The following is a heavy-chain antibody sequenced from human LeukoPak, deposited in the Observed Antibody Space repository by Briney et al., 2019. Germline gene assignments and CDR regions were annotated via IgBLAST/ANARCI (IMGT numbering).Heavy chain of an antibody. D-gene: IGHD6-19*01. J-gene: IGHJ4*02. Sequence: PGGSLRLSCAASGFTFDDYAMHWVRQAPGKGLEWVSGISWNSGSIGYADSVKGRFTISRDNAKNSLYLQMNSLRAEDTALYYCAKSAPSSMAGNFDYWGQGTLVTVSS. CDR2: ISWNSGSI. CDR1: GFTFDDYA. CDR3: AKSAPSSMAGNFDY. V-gene: IGHV3-9*01.